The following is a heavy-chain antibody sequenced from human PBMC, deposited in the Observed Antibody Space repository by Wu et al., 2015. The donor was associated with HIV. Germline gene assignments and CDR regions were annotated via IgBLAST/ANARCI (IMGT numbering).Heavy chain of an antibody. CDR1: GGSFSGYY. CDR2: INHSGST. CDR3: ARPHRIAAAGTRAFDY. Sequence: QVQLQQWGAGLLKPSETLSLTCAVYGGSFSGYYWSWIRQPPGKGLEWIGEINHSGSTNYNPSLKSRVTISVDTSKNQFSLKLSSVIAADTAVYYCARPHRIAAAGTRAFDYWGQGTLVTVSS. D-gene: IGHD6-13*01. J-gene: IGHJ4*02. V-gene: IGHV4-34*01.